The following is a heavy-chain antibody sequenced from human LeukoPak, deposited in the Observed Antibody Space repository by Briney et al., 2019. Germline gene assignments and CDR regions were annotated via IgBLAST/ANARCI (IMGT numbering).Heavy chain of an antibody. CDR1: GYSFPSYW. D-gene: IGHD1-7*01. CDR2: IYPCDSDT. Sequence: GESLKIYCKGSGYSFPSYWIGWVRQIPGKGLEWMGIIYPCDSDTKYRPSIQGHITISADNSISTAYLQWSSLEASDTAKYYWANGGTTPDYWGQGTLVTVSS. J-gene: IGHJ4*02. V-gene: IGHV5-51*01. CDR3: ANGGTTPDY.